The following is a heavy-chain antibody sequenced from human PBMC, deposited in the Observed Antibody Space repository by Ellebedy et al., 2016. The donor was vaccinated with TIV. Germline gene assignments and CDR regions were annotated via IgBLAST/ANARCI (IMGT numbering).Heavy chain of an antibody. V-gene: IGHV4-59*01. CDR1: GDSISPYY. CDR3: ARQHDPKYNNYMDV. CDR2: IYYSGSA. J-gene: IGHJ6*03. Sequence: MPSETLSLTCTVSGDSISPYYWNWIRQPPGKGLEWIGYIYYSGSANYNPSLKSRVTISVDRSKNQFSLNLSSVTAADTAMYYCARQHDPKYNNYMDVWGKGTTVTVS.